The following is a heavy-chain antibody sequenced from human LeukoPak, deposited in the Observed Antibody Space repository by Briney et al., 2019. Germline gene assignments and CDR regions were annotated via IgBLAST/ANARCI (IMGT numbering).Heavy chain of an antibody. CDR1: GFTFSSYW. D-gene: IGHD5-18*01. CDR3: ARVSSSGYGVSSGLFY. Sequence: GGSLRLSCAASGFTFSSYWMSWVRQAPGKGLEWVANIKQDGSEKYYVDSVKGRFTISRDHAKNSLYLQMNSLRAEDTALYYCARVSSSGYGVSSGLFYWGQGTLVTVSS. J-gene: IGHJ4*02. CDR2: IKQDGSEK. V-gene: IGHV3-7*03.